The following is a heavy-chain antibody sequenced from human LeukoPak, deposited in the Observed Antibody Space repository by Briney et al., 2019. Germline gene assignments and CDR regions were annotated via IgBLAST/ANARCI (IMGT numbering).Heavy chain of an antibody. CDR3: AKSGPAADQMWKVGAYVDY. CDR1: GFTFSSYG. V-gene: IGHV3-33*06. Sequence: PGGTLRLSRAASGFTFSSYGMHWVRQAPGKGLEWVAVIWYHGSNKYYADSVKGRFTISRDNSKNTLYLQMNSLRAEDTAVYYCAKSGPAADQMWKVGAYVDYWGQGTLVTVSS. J-gene: IGHJ4*02. CDR2: IWYHGSNK. D-gene: IGHD1-26*01.